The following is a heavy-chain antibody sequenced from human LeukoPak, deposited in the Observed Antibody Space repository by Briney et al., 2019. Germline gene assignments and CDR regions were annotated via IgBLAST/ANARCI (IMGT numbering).Heavy chain of an antibody. V-gene: IGHV1-18*01. Sequence: ASVKVSCKASGYTFTSYGISWVRQAPGQGLEWMGWISAYNGNTNYAQKLQGRVTMTTDTSTSTAYMELRSLRSDDTAVYYCARGNLVGADPACFDYWGQGTLVTVSA. J-gene: IGHJ4*02. CDR1: GYTFTSYG. CDR2: ISAYNGNT. D-gene: IGHD1-26*01. CDR3: ARGNLVGADPACFDY.